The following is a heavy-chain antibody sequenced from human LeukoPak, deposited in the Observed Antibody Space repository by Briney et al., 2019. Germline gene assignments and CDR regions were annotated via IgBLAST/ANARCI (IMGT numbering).Heavy chain of an antibody. J-gene: IGHJ6*02. V-gene: IGHV1-18*01. CDR1: GYTFTSYG. D-gene: IGHD6-13*01. Sequence: ASVKVSCKASGYTFTSYGISWVRQAPGQGLEWMGWISAYNGNTNYAQKPQGRVTMTTDTSTSTVYMELSSLRSEDTAVYYCARDLEGYSSSWYVTPAATRTGYYYYGMDVWGQGTTVTVSS. CDR2: ISAYNGNT. CDR3: ARDLEGYSSSWYVTPAATRTGYYYYGMDV.